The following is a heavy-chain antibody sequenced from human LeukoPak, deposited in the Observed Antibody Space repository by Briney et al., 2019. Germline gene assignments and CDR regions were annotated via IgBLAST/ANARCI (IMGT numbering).Heavy chain of an antibody. D-gene: IGHD5-12*01. V-gene: IGHV4-34*01. J-gene: IGHJ4*02. Sequence: PSETLSLTCAVSGGSFSGYYWSWIRQPPGKGLEWIGEINHSGSANYNPSLKSRVTISVDTSKNQFSLKLSSVTAADTAVYYCARDQYSGYDFDYWGQGTLVTVCS. CDR1: GGSFSGYY. CDR3: ARDQYSGYDFDY. CDR2: INHSGSA.